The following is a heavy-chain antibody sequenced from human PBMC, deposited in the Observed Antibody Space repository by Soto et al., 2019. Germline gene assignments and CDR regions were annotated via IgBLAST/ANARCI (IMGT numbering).Heavy chain of an antibody. D-gene: IGHD2-8*01. J-gene: IGHJ4*02. CDR2: IWYEGNKK. CDR1: GFSFSSSG. CDR3: GVYTTGLLDY. Sequence: GGSLRLSCAASGFSFSSSGMHWVRQAPGKGLERVAVIWYEGNKKYCGDSVRGRCTISRDNSKNTLYQEMNSLRAEDTAVYYCGVYTTGLLDYWGQGTLVTVSS. V-gene: IGHV3-33*03.